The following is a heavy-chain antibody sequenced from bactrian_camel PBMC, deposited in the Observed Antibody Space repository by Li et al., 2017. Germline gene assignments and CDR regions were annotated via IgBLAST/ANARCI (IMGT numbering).Heavy chain of an antibody. CDR1: GVTFSRAC. CDR2: IDTRGRGV. D-gene: IGHD3*01. V-gene: IGHV3S31*01. J-gene: IGHJ4*01. Sequence: VQLVESGGGSVQAGGSLTLSCVVSGVTFSRACMGWFRQSPGNQREGIAWIDTRGRGVKYADSVKGRFAISKDYAKRTLFLHMSNLKPEGTAKYYCATDGPVGCDRDLRPATFVSHGPGTQVTVS.